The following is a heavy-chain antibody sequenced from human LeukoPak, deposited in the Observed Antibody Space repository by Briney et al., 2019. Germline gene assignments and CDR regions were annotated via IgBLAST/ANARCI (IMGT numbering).Heavy chain of an antibody. Sequence: SETLSLTCAVYGESLSKYYWTWIRQSPGKGLEWIGEINHRGSTNQNPSLKSRVTLSVDTSKHQFSLRLTSVTAADAAVYYCAWGFDSRKVGYWGQGTLVTVSS. CDR3: AWGFDSRKVGY. D-gene: IGHD6-13*01. CDR2: INHRGST. V-gene: IGHV4-34*01. J-gene: IGHJ4*02. CDR1: GESLSKYY.